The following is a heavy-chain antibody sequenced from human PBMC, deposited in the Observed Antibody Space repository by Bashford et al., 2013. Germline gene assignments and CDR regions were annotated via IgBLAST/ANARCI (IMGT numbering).Heavy chain of an antibody. Sequence: SVKVSCKASGGTFSSYAISWVRQAPGQGLEWMGGIIPIFGTANYAQKFQGRVTITADKSTSTAYMELSSLRSEDTAVYYCEVITRGRFGELSYGEDAFDIWGQRDNGHRLL. CDR1: GGTFSSYA. CDR3: EVITRGRFGELSYGEDAFDI. CDR2: IIPIFGTA. D-gene: IGHD3-10*01. V-gene: IGHV1-69*06. J-gene: IGHJ3*02.